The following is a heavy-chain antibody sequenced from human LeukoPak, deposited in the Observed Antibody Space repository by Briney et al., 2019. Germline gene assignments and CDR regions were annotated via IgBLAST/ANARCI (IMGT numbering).Heavy chain of an antibody. CDR1: GFTVSSNY. Sequence: GGSPRLSCAASGFTVSSNYMSWVRQAPGKGLEWVSVIYSGGSTYYADSVKGRFTISRDNSKNTLYLQMNSLRAEDTAVYYCAREGSLRWSRLTLKNAEYFQHWGQGTLVTVSS. J-gene: IGHJ1*01. CDR2: IYSGGST. V-gene: IGHV3-53*05. D-gene: IGHD4-23*01. CDR3: AREGSLRWSRLTLKNAEYFQH.